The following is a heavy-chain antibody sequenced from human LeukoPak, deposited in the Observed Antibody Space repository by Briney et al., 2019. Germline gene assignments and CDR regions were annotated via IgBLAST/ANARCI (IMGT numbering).Heavy chain of an antibody. J-gene: IGHJ4*02. CDR2: ISGYNGDT. D-gene: IGHD3-9*01. V-gene: IGHV1-18*01. CDR3: ARDGGPYYDLLTGYYNLDYFDY. Sequence: ASVKVSCKASGYTLTSYGINWVRQAPGQGLEWMGWISGYNGDTKYAQKLQGRVTMTADTSTSTAYMELRSLRSDDTAVYYCARDGGPYYDLLTGYYNLDYFDYWGQGTLVTVSS. CDR1: GYTLTSYG.